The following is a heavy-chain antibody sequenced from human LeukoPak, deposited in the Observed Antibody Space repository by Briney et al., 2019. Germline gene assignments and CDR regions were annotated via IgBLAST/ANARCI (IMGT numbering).Heavy chain of an antibody. D-gene: IGHD6-13*01. CDR2: INPNSGDT. CDR1: GDTFTDYY. J-gene: IGHJ5*02. Sequence: ASVKVSCKASGDTFTDYYMHWVRQAPGQGLEWMGWINPNSGDTNYAQNFQGRVTMTRDTSINTAYMELSRLRSDDTAIYFCARRPVALSSWYPSWFDPWGQGTLVTVSS. V-gene: IGHV1-2*02. CDR3: ARRPVALSSWYPSWFDP.